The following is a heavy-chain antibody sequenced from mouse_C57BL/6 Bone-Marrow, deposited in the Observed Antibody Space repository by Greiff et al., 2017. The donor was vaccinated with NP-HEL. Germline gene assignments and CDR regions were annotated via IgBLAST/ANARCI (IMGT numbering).Heavy chain of an antibody. CDR3: ASHYLYAMDY. J-gene: IGHJ4*01. Sequence: QVQLQQPGAELVMPGASVKLSCKASGYTFTSYWMHWVKQRPGQGLEWIGEIDPSDSYTNYNQKFKGKSTLTVDKSSSTAYMQLSSLTSEDSAVYYCASHYLYAMDYWGQGTSVTVSS. CDR1: GYTFTSYW. D-gene: IGHD1-1*02. CDR2: IDPSDSYT. V-gene: IGHV1-69*01.